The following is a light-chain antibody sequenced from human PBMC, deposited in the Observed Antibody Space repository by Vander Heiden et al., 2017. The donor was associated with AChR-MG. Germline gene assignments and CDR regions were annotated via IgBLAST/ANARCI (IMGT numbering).Light chain of an antibody. V-gene: IGKV1-39*01. Sequence: VQMTQSPSSLTASVGDSVTITCRSAQSIGTFVNWYQQRPGQAPKLLIYSASFLQSGVPSRFSGSGFGTHFTLTINGLQPDDLATYYCQGSYDNPHTFDLGTKLEIK. CDR3: QGSYDNPHT. CDR1: QSIGTF. J-gene: IGKJ2*01. CDR2: SAS.